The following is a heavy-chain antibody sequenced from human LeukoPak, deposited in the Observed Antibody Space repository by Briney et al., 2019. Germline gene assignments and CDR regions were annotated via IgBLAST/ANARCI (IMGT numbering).Heavy chain of an antibody. D-gene: IGHD3-22*01. V-gene: IGHV1-8*01. J-gene: IGHJ4*02. CDR3: AGGKYYYDSSGYYGGY. CDR2: MNPNSGNT. CDR1: GYTFTSYD. Sequence: ASVKVSCKASGYTFTSYDINWVRQATGQGLEWMGWMNPNSGNTGYAQKFQGRVTMTRNTSISTAYMELSSLRSEDTAVYYCAGGKYYYDSSGYYGGYWGQGTLVTVSS.